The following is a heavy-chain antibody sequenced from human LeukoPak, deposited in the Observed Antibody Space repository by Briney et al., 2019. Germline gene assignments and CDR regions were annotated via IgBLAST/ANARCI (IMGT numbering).Heavy chain of an antibody. CDR1: GYTFSSYY. V-gene: IGHV1-46*01. Sequence: ASVKVSCKASGYTFSSYYMHWVRQAPGQGLEWMGIINPSSGSTSYAQKFQGRVTMTGDTSTSTVYMELSSLRSEDTAVYYCARGGIMGAHWFDPWGQGTQVTVSS. CDR2: INPSSGST. J-gene: IGHJ5*02. CDR3: ARGGIMGAHWFDP. D-gene: IGHD1-26*01.